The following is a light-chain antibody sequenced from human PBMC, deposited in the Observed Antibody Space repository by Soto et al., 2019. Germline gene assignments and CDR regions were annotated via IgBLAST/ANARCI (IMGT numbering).Light chain of an antibody. CDR3: QRYNSAPRT. CDR1: QGIRHY. V-gene: IGKV1-27*01. Sequence: EIQMTQSPSSPSASVGDRVTITCRASQGIRHYLAWYQQKPGKPPTLLIHGASTLQSGVPTRFSGSGSGTDFTLTISSLQPEDVAVYYCQRYNSAPRTFGQGTKVEI. J-gene: IGKJ1*01. CDR2: GAS.